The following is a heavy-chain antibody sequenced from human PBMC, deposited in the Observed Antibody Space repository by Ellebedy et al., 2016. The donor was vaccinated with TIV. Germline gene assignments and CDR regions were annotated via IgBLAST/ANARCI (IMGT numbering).Heavy chain of an antibody. CDR1: GDYFTRYY. CDR2: IDPSVGST. D-gene: IGHD2-15*01. V-gene: IGHV1-46*01. CDR3: ARDISRGAAAVRDY. J-gene: IGHJ4*02. Sequence: ASVKVSCKVSGDYFTRYYLHWLRQARGQVIEWMGVIDPSVGSTTYAQKFQDRVAVTRDTSTRTVYMELSNLRSEDTALYFCARDISRGAAAVRDYWGQGTLVTVSS.